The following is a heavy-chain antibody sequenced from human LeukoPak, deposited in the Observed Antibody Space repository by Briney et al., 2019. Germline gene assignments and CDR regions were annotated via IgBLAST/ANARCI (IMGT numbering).Heavy chain of an antibody. CDR1: GGSISSGGYY. CDR2: IYYSGST. V-gene: IGHV4-31*03. D-gene: IGHD6-13*01. CDR3: AKGPAAAANY. J-gene: IGHJ4*02. Sequence: SQTLSLTCTVSGGSISSGGYYWSWIRQHPGKGLEWIGYIYYSGSTYYNPSLKSRVTISVDTSKSQFSLKLSSVTATDTAVYYCAKGPAAAANYWGQGTLVTVSS.